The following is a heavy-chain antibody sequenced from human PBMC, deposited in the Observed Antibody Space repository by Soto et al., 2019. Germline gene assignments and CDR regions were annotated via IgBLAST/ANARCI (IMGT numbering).Heavy chain of an antibody. V-gene: IGHV4-59*01. CDR1: GGSISSYY. J-gene: IGHJ6*02. CDR3: ARLPYYYDSSGYYGYYYGMDV. Sequence: QVQLQESGPGLVKPSETLSLTCTVSGGSISSYYWSWIRQPPGKGLEWIGYIYYSGRTNYNPSLTCRVTISVDTSKNQFSLKLSSVTAADTAVYYCARLPYYYDSSGYYGYYYGMDVWGQGTTVTVSS. CDR2: IYYSGRT. D-gene: IGHD3-22*01.